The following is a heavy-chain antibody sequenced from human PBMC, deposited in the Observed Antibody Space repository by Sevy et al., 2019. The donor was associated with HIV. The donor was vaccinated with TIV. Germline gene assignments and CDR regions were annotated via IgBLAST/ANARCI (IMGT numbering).Heavy chain of an antibody. CDR1: GFTFSSYA. D-gene: IGHD3-3*01. Sequence: GGSLRLSCAASGFTFSSYAMHWVRQAPGKGLEWVAVISYDGSNKYYADSVKGRLTISRDNSKNTLYLQMNSLRAEDTAVYYCARDVVSEYYDFWSGYYNFDYWGQGTLVTVSS. J-gene: IGHJ4*02. V-gene: IGHV3-30*04. CDR2: ISYDGSNK. CDR3: ARDVVSEYYDFWSGYYNFDY.